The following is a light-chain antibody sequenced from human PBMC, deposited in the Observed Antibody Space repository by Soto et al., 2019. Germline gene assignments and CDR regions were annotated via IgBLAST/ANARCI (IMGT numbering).Light chain of an antibody. Sequence: QSALTQPASVSGSLGQSITISCTGTTRDIAGYNYISWYQQLPGKAPKLMIYQVTIRPSGISNRFSGSKSGNTASLTISGLQAEVEADYYCTSFSSSTSLYVFGTGTKLTVL. CDR1: TRDIAGYNY. CDR2: QVT. J-gene: IGLJ1*01. CDR3: TSFSSSTSLYV. V-gene: IGLV2-14*01.